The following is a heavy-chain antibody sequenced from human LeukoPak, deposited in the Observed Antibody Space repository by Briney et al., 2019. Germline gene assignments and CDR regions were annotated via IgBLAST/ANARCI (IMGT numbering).Heavy chain of an antibody. Sequence: SETLSLTCTVSGGSISSYYWSWIRQPPGKGLEWIGYIYYSGTTNYNPSLKSRVTISIDTSKNQFSLKLTSVTAADTAVYYCARNLGYCSSTSCYPWFDPWGQGILVTVSS. V-gene: IGHV4-59*01. D-gene: IGHD2-2*01. CDR3: ARNLGYCSSTSCYPWFDP. CDR1: GGSISSYY. CDR2: IYYSGTT. J-gene: IGHJ5*02.